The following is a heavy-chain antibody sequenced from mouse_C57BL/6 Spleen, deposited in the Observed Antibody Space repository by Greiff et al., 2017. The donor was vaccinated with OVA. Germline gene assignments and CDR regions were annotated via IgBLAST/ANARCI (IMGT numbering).Heavy chain of an antibody. Sequence: EVQGVESGGDLVKPGGSLKLSCAASGFTFSSYGMSWVRQTPDKRLEWVATISSGGSYTYYPDSVKGRFTISRDNAKNTLYLQMSSLKSEDTAMYYCARRDGNPVEDYWGQGTSVTVSS. CDR1: GFTFSSYG. CDR3: ARRDGNPVEDY. D-gene: IGHD2-1*01. CDR2: ISSGGSYT. J-gene: IGHJ4*01. V-gene: IGHV5-6*01.